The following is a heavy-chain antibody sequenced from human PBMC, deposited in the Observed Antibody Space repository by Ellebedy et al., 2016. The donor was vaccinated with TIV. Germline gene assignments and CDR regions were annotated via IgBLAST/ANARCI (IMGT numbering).Heavy chain of an antibody. CDR3: ASYGDPDYYFDY. V-gene: IGHV1-69*06. CDR2: IIPISGTT. CDR1: GGTFSTYA. J-gene: IGHJ4*02. Sequence: SVKVSXKASGGTFSTYAISWVRQAPGQGLEWMGGIIPISGTTTYAQNFQGRVTITADKFTSTAYMELSSLRSEDTAVYYCASYGDPDYYFDYWGQGTLVTVSS. D-gene: IGHD4-17*01.